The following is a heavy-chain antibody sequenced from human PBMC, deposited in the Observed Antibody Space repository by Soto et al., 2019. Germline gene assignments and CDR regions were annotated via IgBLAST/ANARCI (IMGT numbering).Heavy chain of an antibody. V-gene: IGHV1-3*01. CDR2: INAGNGNT. D-gene: IGHD3-3*01. J-gene: IGHJ6*02. CDR3: AREYYDFWSVSGGMDV. CDR1: GYTFTSYA. Sequence: ASVKVSCKASGYTFTSYAMHWVRQAPGQRLEWMGWINAGNGNTKYSQKFQGRVTITRDTSASTAYMELSSLRSEDTAVYYCAREYYDFWSVSGGMDVWGQGNTVTVSS.